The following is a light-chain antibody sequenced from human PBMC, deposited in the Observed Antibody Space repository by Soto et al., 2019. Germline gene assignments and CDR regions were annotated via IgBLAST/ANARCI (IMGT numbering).Light chain of an antibody. J-gene: IGLJ1*01. Sequence: QSVLTQPASVSGAPGQRISISCTGSSTNIGAGYCVYWYQQRPGTAPKLIIFGVSVRPSGVPGRFSASTSGTSASLAITGLQAEHEGDYYCQSYDSTLSARYVFGTGTKVTVL. CDR2: GVS. CDR3: QSYDSTLSARYV. V-gene: IGLV1-40*01. CDR1: STNIGAGYC.